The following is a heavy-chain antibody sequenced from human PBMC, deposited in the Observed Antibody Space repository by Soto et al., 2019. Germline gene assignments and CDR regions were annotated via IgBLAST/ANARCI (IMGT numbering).Heavy chain of an antibody. CDR1: GFTFSDYY. V-gene: IGHV3-11*01. D-gene: IGHD3-10*01. J-gene: IGHJ4*02. CDR3: ARSRDYYGSGSYQDYFDY. CDR2: ISSSGSTI. Sequence: GGSLRLSCAASGFTFSDYYMSWIRQAPGKGLEWVSYISSSGSTIYYADSVKGRFTISRDNAKNSLYLQMNSLRAEDTAVYYCARSRDYYGSGSYQDYFDYWGQGTLVTVSS.